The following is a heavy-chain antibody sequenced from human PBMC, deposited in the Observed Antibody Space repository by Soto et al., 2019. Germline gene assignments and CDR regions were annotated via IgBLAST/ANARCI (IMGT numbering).Heavy chain of an antibody. V-gene: IGHV5-51*01. CDR2: IFPPDSDT. CDR1: GYRFNSYS. J-gene: IGHJ4*02. Sequence: GESLKISCKGSGYRFNSYSIAWVRQMPGKGLEWMGIIFPPDSDTTYSPSFRGQVTISADKSISTAYVQWSSLKASDTAIYYCARTQEKNTWYFDYWGQGTLVTVSS. CDR3: ARTQEKNTWYFDY.